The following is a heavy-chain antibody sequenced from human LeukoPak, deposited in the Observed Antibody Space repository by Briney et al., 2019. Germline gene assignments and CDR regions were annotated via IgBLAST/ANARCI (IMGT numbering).Heavy chain of an antibody. V-gene: IGHV3-11*01. CDR1: GFTFTDYY. D-gene: IGHD6-6*01. CDR3: ARGIGSSSILDF. CDR2: ITVGGGVT. Sequence: PGGSLRLSCAASGFTFTDYYMSWIRQAPGKGLECISYITVGGGVTYYADSAKGRFTVSRDSAKNSQSLHMDSLRVEDTAVYYCARGIGSSSILDFWGQGTLVAVSS. J-gene: IGHJ4*02.